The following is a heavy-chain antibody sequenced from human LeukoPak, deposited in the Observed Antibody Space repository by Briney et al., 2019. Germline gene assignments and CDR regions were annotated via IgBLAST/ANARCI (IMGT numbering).Heavy chain of an antibody. D-gene: IGHD3-10*01. CDR2: IYYTGST. CDR1: GGSISSYY. Sequence: SETLSLTCTVSGGSISSYYWSWMRQPPGKGLEWIANIYYTGSTNYNPSLKSRVTISVDTSKNQFSLTLSSVTAADTDVYYCARRSTFENFFDYWGQGTLVTVSS. CDR3: ARRSTFENFFDY. V-gene: IGHV4-59*08. J-gene: IGHJ4*02.